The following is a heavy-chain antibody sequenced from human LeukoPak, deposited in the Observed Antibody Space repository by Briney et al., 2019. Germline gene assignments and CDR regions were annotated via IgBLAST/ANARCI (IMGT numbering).Heavy chain of an antibody. CDR1: GDSISSGGYY. D-gene: IGHD1-1*01. V-gene: IGHV4-31*02. Sequence: SQTLFLTCAVSGDSISSGGYYWSWIRQPPGKGLEWIGYIYYSGTTYYNPSLKSRVTISLDASTNQFSLRLSSVTAADTAVYYCARDMSGNGGPDFWGQGTLVTVSS. J-gene: IGHJ4*02. CDR2: IYYSGTT. CDR3: ARDMSGNGGPDF.